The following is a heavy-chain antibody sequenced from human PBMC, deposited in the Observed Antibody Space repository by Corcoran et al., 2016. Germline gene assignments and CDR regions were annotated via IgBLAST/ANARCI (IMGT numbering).Heavy chain of an antibody. CDR3: ARGRGVEMATPGAPFDY. D-gene: IGHD5-12*01. CDR2: INHSGST. Sequence: QVQLQQWGAGLLKPSETLSLTCAVYGGSFSGYYWSWIRPPPGKGLEWIGEINHSGSTNYNPSLKSRFTISVDTSKNQFSLKLSSVTAADTAVYYCARGRGVEMATPGAPFDYWGQGTLVTVSS. V-gene: IGHV4-34*01. CDR1: GGSFSGYY. J-gene: IGHJ4*02.